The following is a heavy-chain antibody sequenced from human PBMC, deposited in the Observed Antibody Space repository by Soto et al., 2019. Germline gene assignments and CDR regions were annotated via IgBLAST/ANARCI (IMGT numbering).Heavy chain of an antibody. D-gene: IGHD3-16*02. V-gene: IGHV3-73*02. CDR2: IRSKANNYAT. CDR3: SRHIIDFDP. CDR1: GFTFSGSA. J-gene: IGHJ5*02. Sequence: EVQLVESGGGLVQPGGSLKLSCAASGFTFSGSAMHWVRQASGKGLEWVGRIRSKANNYATAYAESVKGRFTISRDDSKNTAYLQMNSLKTEDTAVYYCSRHIIDFDPWGQGTLVTVSS.